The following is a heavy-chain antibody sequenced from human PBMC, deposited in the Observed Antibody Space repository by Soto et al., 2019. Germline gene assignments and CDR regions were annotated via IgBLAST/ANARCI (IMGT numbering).Heavy chain of an antibody. Sequence: QVQLQQWGAGLLKPSETLSLTCAVYGGSVSGYYWSWIRQPPGKGLEWIGEINHSGSTNYNPSLKSRVTRSVDTSKNPFSLQLRSVTGADTAVYYCARGRRGYCSSTSCLHPPFWFDPWGQGTLVTVSS. J-gene: IGHJ5*02. CDR1: GGSVSGYY. CDR3: ARGRRGYCSSTSCLHPPFWFDP. D-gene: IGHD2-2*01. V-gene: IGHV4-34*01. CDR2: INHSGST.